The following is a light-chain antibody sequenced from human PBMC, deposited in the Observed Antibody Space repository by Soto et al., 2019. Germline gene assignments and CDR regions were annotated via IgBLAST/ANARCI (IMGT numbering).Light chain of an antibody. Sequence: EIVMTQSPATLSVSPGERATLSCRASQSVNSNLAWYRQKPGQAPRLLISDASTRAPGVPARFSGSGSGTEFTLTISSLQSEDSGIYYCQQYNFWPPLTFGVGTKVEIK. V-gene: IGKV3-15*01. J-gene: IGKJ4*01. CDR1: QSVNSN. CDR2: DAS. CDR3: QQYNFWPPLT.